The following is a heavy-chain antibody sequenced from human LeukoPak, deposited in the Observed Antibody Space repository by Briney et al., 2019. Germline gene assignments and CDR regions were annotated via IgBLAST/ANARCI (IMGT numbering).Heavy chain of an antibody. D-gene: IGHD6-13*01. J-gene: IGHJ6*03. V-gene: IGHV1-46*01. CDR3: ARRPGIAAAGIRGGYYYYMDV. CDR1: GYTFTSYY. CDR2: INPSGCST. Sequence: ASVKVSCKASGYTFTSYYMHWVRQAPGQGLEGMGIINPSGCSTSYAQKFQGRVTMTRDMSTSTVYIELSSLRSDDTALYYCARRPGIAAAGIRGGYYYYMDVWGKGTTVTVSS.